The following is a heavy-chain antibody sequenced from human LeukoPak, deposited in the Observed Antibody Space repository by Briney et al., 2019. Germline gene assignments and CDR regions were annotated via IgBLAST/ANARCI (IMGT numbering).Heavy chain of an antibody. V-gene: IGHV3-74*01. J-gene: IGHJ4*02. CDR1: GFTFSTTW. D-gene: IGHD1-26*01. CDR2: INSDGTST. Sequence: GGSLRLSCGASGFTFSTTWMHWVRQAPGKGLVCVSRINSDGTSTVYADSVKGRFTISRDNAKNTAYLQMSGLGVDDTAVYYCARDNYYSIDYWGQGTLVTVSS. CDR3: ARDNYYSIDY.